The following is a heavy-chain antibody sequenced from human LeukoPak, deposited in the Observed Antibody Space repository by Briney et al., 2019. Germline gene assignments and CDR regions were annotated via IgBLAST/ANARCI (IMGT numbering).Heavy chain of an antibody. V-gene: IGHV3-48*01. CDR3: ARDPVVPAASYYFDY. CDR1: GLTFSSYS. CDR2: ISSSSSTI. Sequence: GGSLRLSCAASGLTFSSYSMNWVRQAPGKGLEWVSYISSSSSTIYYADSVKGRFTISRDNAKNSLYLQMNSLRAEDTAVYYCARDPVVPAASYYFDYWGQGTLVTVSS. D-gene: IGHD2-2*01. J-gene: IGHJ4*02.